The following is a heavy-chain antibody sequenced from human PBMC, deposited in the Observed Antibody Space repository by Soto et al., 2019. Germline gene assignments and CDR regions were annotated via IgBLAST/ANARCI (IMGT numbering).Heavy chain of an antibody. V-gene: IGHV4-4*07. CDR2: IYTSGST. D-gene: IGHD5-12*01. J-gene: IGHJ4*02. CDR3: ARVRVRWDGYNQKSYYFDY. Sequence: QVQLQESGPGLVKPSETLSLTCTVSGGSISSYYWSWIRQPAGKGLEWIGRIYTSGSTNYNPSLNSRVTMSVDTSKNQFSLKLSSVTAADTAVYYCARVRVRWDGYNQKSYYFDYWGQGTLVTVSS. CDR1: GGSISSYY.